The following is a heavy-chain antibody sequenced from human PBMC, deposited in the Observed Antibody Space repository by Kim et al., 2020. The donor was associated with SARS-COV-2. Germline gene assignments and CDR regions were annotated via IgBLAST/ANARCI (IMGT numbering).Heavy chain of an antibody. V-gene: IGHV3-48*02. D-gene: IGHD5-12*01. CDR1: GFTFSTYS. CDR2: ISSSSSIM. CDR3: ARGGYGGNSKPP. J-gene: IGHJ5*02. Sequence: GGSLRLSCVASGFTFSTYSMNWVRQAPGKGLAWVSYISSSSSIMYYADSVKGRFTISRDNAKNSLYLQMNSLRDEDTAVYYCARGGYGGNSKPPWGQGTL.